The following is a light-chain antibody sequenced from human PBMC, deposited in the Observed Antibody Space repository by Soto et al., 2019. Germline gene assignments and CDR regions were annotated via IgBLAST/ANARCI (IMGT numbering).Light chain of an antibody. J-gene: IGLJ2*01. Sequence: QSVLTQSPSASASLGASVKLTCTLSSGHSSYAIAWHQQQPEKGPRYLMKLNSDGSHSKGDGIPDRFSGSSSGAERYLTISSLQSEDEADYYCQTWGTGPVVFGGGTKVTVL. CDR1: SGHSSYA. CDR3: QTWGTGPVV. CDR2: LNSDGSH. V-gene: IGLV4-69*01.